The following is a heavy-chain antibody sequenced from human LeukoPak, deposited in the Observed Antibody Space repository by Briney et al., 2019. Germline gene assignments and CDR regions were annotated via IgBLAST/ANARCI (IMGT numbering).Heavy chain of an antibody. J-gene: IGHJ4*02. V-gene: IGHV1-2*02. D-gene: IGHD1-26*01. CDR3: ARGPNFGIVGADY. CDR2: INPNSGGT. Sequence: GASVKVSRKASGYTFTSYGISWVRQAPGQGLEWMGWINPNSGGTNYAQKFQGRVTMTRDTSISTAYMELSRLRSDDTAVYYCARGPNFGIVGADYWGQGTLVTVSS. CDR1: GYTFTSYG.